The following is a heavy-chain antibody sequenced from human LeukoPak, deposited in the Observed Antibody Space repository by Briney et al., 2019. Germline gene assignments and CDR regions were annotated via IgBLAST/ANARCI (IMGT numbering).Heavy chain of an antibody. V-gene: IGHV4-39*07. CDR1: GGSINNNIHY. CDR2: IFYSGQT. J-gene: IGHJ6*03. CDR3: ARENRDSSSWYWLRFSESHYYYMDV. D-gene: IGHD6-13*01. Sequence: SETLSLTCTVSGGSINNNIHYWGWIRQPPGKGLEWIGTIFYSGQTYYNPSLKSRVTISVDTSKNQFSLELSSVTAADTAVYYCARENRDSSSWYWLRFSESHYYYMDVWGKGTTVTISS.